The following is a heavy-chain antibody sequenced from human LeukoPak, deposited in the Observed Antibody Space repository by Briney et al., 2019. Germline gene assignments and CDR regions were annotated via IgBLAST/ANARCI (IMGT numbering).Heavy chain of an antibody. J-gene: IGHJ4*02. D-gene: IGHD3-16*02. CDR1: GGSFSGYY. V-gene: IGHV4-34*01. CDR2: INHSGST. Sequence: SETLSLTCAVYGGSFSGYYWSWIRQPPGKGLEWIGEINHSGSTNYNPSFKSRVTISVDTSKNQFSLKLSSVTAADTAVYYCARRSGYIYYFDYWGQGTLVTVSS. CDR3: ARRSGYIYYFDY.